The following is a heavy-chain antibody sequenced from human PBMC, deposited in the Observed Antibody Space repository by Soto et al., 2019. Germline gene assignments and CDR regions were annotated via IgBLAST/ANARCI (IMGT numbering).Heavy chain of an antibody. V-gene: IGHV3-30-3*01. Sequence: QVQLVESGGGVVQPGRSLRLSCAASGFTYSTYTMHWVRQAPGKGLEWVAVISYDGNNKFYADSVKGRFTISRDSTKQTLDLQMNSLRPDDTAMYYCARDGVSSTEYTGNYGTYFAYWGQGALVTVSS. J-gene: IGHJ4*02. CDR1: GFTYSTYT. CDR3: ARDGVSSTEYTGNYGTYFAY. CDR2: ISYDGNNK. D-gene: IGHD1-7*01.